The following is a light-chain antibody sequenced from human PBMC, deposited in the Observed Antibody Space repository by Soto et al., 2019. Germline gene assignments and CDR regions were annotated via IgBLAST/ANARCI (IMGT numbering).Light chain of an antibody. J-gene: IGKJ4*01. Sequence: EIVLTQSPATLSLSPGERATLSCRASQRVTTYLAWYQQKPGQAPRLLVYTASTGATNASTRATGIPARFSGSGSGTDFSLSISSLAPEDFAVYYCQQRSNWVTFGGGTKVEIK. V-gene: IGKV3-11*01. CDR1: QRVTTY. CDR2: NAS. CDR3: QQRSNWVT.